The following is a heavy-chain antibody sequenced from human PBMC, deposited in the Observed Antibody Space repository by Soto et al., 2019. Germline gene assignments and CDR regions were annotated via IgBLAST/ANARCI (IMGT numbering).Heavy chain of an antibody. CDR1: GYTFTSYD. Sequence: ASVKVSCKASGYTFTSYDINWVRQATGQGLEWMGWMNPNSGTTSYAQKFQGWVTLTRDTSVTTAYMEVSRLTSGDTAVYFCARSVTTHLAADFWGQGTLVTVSS. D-gene: IGHD4-17*01. CDR2: MNPNSGTT. V-gene: IGHV1-8*01. CDR3: ARSVTTHLAADF. J-gene: IGHJ4*02.